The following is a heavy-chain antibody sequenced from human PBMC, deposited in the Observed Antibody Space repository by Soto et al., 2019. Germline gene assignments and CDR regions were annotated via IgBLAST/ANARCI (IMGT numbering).Heavy chain of an antibody. V-gene: IGHV4-4*07. CDR1: VGSISSYY. J-gene: IGHJ5*02. CDR3: ARDLGIVGAFNCFDP. Sequence: SETLSLTCTASVGSISSYYWSLIRQPAGKGLECIWRIYTSGSTNYNPYLKSRVTMSVDTYKNQFSLKLSSVTAADTAVYYCARDLGIVGAFNCFDPWGQGPLVTVS. CDR2: IYTSGST. D-gene: IGHD1-26*01.